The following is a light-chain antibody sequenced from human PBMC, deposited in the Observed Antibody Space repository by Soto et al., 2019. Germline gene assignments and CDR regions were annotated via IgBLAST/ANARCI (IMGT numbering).Light chain of an antibody. J-gene: IGKJ5*01. CDR2: DAS. CDR1: QSVSTY. Sequence: EIVLTQSPATLSLSPGERATLSCRASQSVSTYLAWYRQTPGQAHRLLIYDASNRATGTPARFSGSGSGTDFTLTISSLEPEDFAVYYCQQRYTWISFGQGTRLEIK. CDR3: QQRYTWIS. V-gene: IGKV3-11*01.